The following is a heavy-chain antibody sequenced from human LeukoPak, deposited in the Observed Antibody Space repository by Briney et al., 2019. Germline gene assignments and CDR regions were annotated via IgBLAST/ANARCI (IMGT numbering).Heavy chain of an antibody. CDR1: GYTLTELS. D-gene: IGHD2-2*02. Sequence: GASVKVSCKVSGYTLTELSMHWVRQAPGKGLAWMEGFDPEDGETIYAQKLQGRVTMTEDTSTDTAYMELSSLRSEDTAVYYCATLYCSSTSCYKGFDYWGQGTLVTVSS. CDR3: ATLYCSSTSCYKGFDY. CDR2: FDPEDGET. V-gene: IGHV1-24*01. J-gene: IGHJ4*02.